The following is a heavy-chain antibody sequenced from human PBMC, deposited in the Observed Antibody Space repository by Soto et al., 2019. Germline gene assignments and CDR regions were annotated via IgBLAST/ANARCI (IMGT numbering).Heavy chain of an antibody. V-gene: IGHV3-30-3*01. J-gene: IGHJ4*02. CDR1: GFTFRTFA. D-gene: IGHD3-16*01. CDR2: ISFDGGEK. CDR3: VRQAIMSGGGYDC. Sequence: PGGSLRLSCAASGFTFRTFALHWVCQAPGKGLEWISAISFDGGEKYYAESVKGRFTLSRDNSKNTLYLQMTSLRAEDTAVYYCVRQAIMSGGGYDCWGQGTLVTV.